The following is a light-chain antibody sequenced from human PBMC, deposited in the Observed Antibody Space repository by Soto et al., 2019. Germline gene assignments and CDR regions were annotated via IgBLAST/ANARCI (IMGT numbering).Light chain of an antibody. Sequence: EIVMTQSPATLPVSPGERATLSCRASQSVNSNLAWYQQIPGQAPRLLIYDASTRITGIPARFSGSGSGTEFNLTISGLQSEDFAVYYCQHYNDWPPMYTFGQGTKLYLK. CDR2: DAS. V-gene: IGKV3-15*01. CDR3: QHYNDWPPMYT. J-gene: IGKJ2*01. CDR1: QSVNSN.